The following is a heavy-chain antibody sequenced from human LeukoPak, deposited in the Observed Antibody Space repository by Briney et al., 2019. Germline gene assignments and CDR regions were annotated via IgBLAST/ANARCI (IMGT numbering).Heavy chain of an antibody. CDR3: ARDQLRYFDWLTQDFYTMDV. V-gene: IGHV1-2*04. D-gene: IGHD3-9*01. CDR1: GYTFTGYY. CDR2: INPNNGGT. Sequence: GASVKVSCKASGYTFTGYYMHWVRQAPGQGLEWMGWINPNNGGTNYAQKFQGWVTMTRDTSISTAYMELSRLTSDDTAVYYCARDQLRYFDWLTQDFYTMDVWGQGTTVTVSS. J-gene: IGHJ6*02.